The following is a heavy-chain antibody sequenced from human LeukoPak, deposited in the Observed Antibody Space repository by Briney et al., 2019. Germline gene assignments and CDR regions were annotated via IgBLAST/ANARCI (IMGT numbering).Heavy chain of an antibody. D-gene: IGHD3-9*01. Sequence: PPQTLSLTCTVSGGSISSGGYYWSWLRQHPGKGLEWIGYIYYSGSTYYNPSLKSRVTISVDTPKNQFSLKLSSVTAADTAVYYCARAPGVLRYFDWLPHLNWFDPWGQGTLVTVSS. CDR2: IYYSGST. CDR1: GGSISSGGYY. J-gene: IGHJ5*02. CDR3: ARAPGVLRYFDWLPHLNWFDP. V-gene: IGHV4-31*03.